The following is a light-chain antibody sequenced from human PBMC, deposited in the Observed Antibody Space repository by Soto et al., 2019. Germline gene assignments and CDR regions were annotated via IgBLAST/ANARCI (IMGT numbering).Light chain of an antibody. CDR1: QSVSSSY. V-gene: IGKV3-20*01. CDR2: GAS. CDR3: HQYGSSQS. Sequence: EIGLTQSPGTLSLSPGERATLSCRASQSVSSSYLAWYQQKPGKAPRLLIYGASSRATGIPDRFSGSGSGTASTVTSSRLEPEDFAVYYCHQYGSSQSFGQGTKVEIK. J-gene: IGKJ1*01.